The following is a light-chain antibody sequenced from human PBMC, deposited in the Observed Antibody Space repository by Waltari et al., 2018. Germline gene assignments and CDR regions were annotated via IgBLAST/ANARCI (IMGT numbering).Light chain of an antibody. CDR3: LHYNNYPWT. V-gene: IGKV1-5*03. CDR2: KAS. J-gene: IGKJ1*01. CDR1: ESISSW. Sequence: DIQMTQSPSTLSASVGDRVTITCRASESISSWLAWYQQKPGKAPKLLINKASRLESGVPARFSCSGSGTEFTLTISSLQPDDFATYYCLHYNNYPWTFGQGTKVEIK.